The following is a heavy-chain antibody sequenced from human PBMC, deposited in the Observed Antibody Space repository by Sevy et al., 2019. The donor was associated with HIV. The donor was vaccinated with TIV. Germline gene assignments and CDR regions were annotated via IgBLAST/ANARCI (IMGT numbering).Heavy chain of an antibody. Sequence: ASVKVSCKASGDTFSTYGLSWVRQAPGQGLEWMGGIIPIFGTPNYGQKFQGRVTITADESAGTAYMELSSLRPEDTALYYCAREGGVATTGDHDAFDIWGHGTLVTVSS. CDR3: AREGGVATTGDHDAFDI. CDR1: GDTFSTYG. CDR2: IIPIFGTP. J-gene: IGHJ3*02. V-gene: IGHV1-69*13. D-gene: IGHD2-8*02.